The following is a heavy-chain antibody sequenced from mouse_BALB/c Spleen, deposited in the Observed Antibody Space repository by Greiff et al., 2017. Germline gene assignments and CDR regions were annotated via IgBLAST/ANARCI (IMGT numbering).Heavy chain of an antibody. J-gene: IGHJ3*01. Sequence: VQLKESGAELVKPGASVKLSCTASGFNIKDTYMHWVKQRPEQGLEWIGRIDPANGNTKYDPKFQGKATITADTSSNTAYLQLSSLTSEDTAVYYCARSVGGYPWFAYWGQGTLVTVSA. D-gene: IGHD2-2*01. V-gene: IGHV14-3*02. CDR3: ARSVGGYPWFAY. CDR1: GFNIKDTY. CDR2: IDPANGNT.